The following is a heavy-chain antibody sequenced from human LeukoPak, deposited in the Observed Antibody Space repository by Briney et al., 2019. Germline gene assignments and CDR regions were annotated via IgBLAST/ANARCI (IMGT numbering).Heavy chain of an antibody. V-gene: IGHV3-23*01. CDR2: ISGSGGST. CDR1: GFTFSSYA. J-gene: IGHJ4*02. Sequence: GGSLRLSCAASGFTFSSYAMSWVRQAPGKGVEWVSAISGSGGSTYYADSVKGRFTISRDNSKNTLYLQMNSLRAEDTAVYYCAVSGGPHFDYWGQGTLVTVSS. D-gene: IGHD6-19*01. CDR3: AVSGGPHFDY.